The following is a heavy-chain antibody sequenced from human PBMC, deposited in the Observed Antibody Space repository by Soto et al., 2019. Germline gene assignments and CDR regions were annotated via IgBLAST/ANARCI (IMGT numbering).Heavy chain of an antibody. D-gene: IGHD3-22*01. J-gene: IGHJ6*02. CDR1: GYSFTRYW. V-gene: IGHV5-10-1*01. CDR2: IDPSDSYT. CDR3: AIGLTENYYYYGMDV. Sequence: GESLKISCKGSGYSFTRYWISGVRQMPGKGLEWMGRIDPSDSYTNYSPSFQGHVTISADKSISTAYLQWSSLKASDTAMYYCAIGLTENYYYYGMDVWGQGTTVTVSS.